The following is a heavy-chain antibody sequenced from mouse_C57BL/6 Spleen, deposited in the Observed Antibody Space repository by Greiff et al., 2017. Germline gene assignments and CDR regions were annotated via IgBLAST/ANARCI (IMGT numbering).Heavy chain of an antibody. V-gene: IGHV1-58*01. D-gene: IGHD1-1*01. Sequence: VQLKESGAELVRPGSSVKMSCKTSGYTFTSYGINWVKQRPGQGLEWIGYIYIGNGYTEYNEKFKGKATLTSDTSSSTAYMQLSSLTSEDSAIYFCARGGYGSSYPYWYFDVWGTGTPVTVSS. J-gene: IGHJ1*03. CDR3: ARGGYGSSYPYWYFDV. CDR1: GYTFTSYG. CDR2: IYIGNGYT.